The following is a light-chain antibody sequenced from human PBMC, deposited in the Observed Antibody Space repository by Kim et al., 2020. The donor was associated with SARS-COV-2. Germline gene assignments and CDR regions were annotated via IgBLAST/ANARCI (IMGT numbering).Light chain of an antibody. J-gene: IGKJ1*01. CDR3: QQHYAFWT. CDR2: QAS. Sequence: DIQMTQSPSTLSASVGDRVTITCRASESIDVRLAWYQQKPGKAPNLLVSQASILETGVPLRFSGSGYGREFALTITGLQPEDVATYFCQQHYAFWTFGQGTKVDIK. CDR1: ESIDVR. V-gene: IGKV1-5*03.